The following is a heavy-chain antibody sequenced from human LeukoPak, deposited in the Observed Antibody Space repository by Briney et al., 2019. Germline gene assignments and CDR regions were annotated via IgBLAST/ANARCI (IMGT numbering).Heavy chain of an antibody. CDR1: GFTFSTYT. J-gene: IGHJ4*02. D-gene: IGHD7-27*01. Sequence: GGSLRLSCAASGFTFSTYTMYWVRHPPGKRLEWVSTIGSSGGGIHYADSVKGRFTISRDNSKNALYLQMNSLRVEDTAVYYCAIDPNWGTHSWGQGVLVTVSS. V-gene: IGHV3-23*01. CDR2: IGSSGGGI. CDR3: AIDPNWGTHS.